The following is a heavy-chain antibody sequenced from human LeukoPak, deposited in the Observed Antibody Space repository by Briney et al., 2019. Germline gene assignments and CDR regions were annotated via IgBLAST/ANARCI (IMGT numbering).Heavy chain of an antibody. CDR3: ARGVYSSRDAFDI. V-gene: IGHV5-51*01. J-gene: IGHJ3*02. Sequence: GESLKISCKSSGYTFTSYWIGWVRQMSGKGLEWMGIIYPGDSDTTYSPSLQGQVTISADKSISTAYLQWSSLKASDTAMYYCARGVYSSRDAFDIWGQGTMVTVSS. CDR2: IYPGDSDT. CDR1: GYTFTSYW. D-gene: IGHD6-13*01.